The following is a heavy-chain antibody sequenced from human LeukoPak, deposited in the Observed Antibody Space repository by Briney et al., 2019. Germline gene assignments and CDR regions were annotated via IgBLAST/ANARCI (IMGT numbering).Heavy chain of an antibody. D-gene: IGHD3-3*01. CDR2: ISYDGSNK. Sequence: GRSLRLSCAASGFTFSSYGMHWVRQAPGKGREWVAVISYDGSNKYYADSVKGRFTISRDNSKNTLYLQMNSLRAEDTAVYYCAKDSGRYYDFWSGYYHFDYWGQGTLVTVSS. V-gene: IGHV3-30*18. CDR1: GFTFSSYG. J-gene: IGHJ4*02. CDR3: AKDSGRYYDFWSGYYHFDY.